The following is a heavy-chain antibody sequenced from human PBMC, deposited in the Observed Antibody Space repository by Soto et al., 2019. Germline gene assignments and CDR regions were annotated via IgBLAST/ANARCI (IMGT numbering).Heavy chain of an antibody. CDR1: GGSISSGDNH. CDR2: SRSSGSA. J-gene: IGHJ4*02. V-gene: IGHV4-31*03. D-gene: IGHD2-15*01. Sequence: QVQLQESGPGLVEPSQTLSLTCTVSGGSISSGDNHWNWVRQHPGKGLEWIGQSRSSGSASYNPSLQNRVTLSLDTAKNQFSLKLSSVTAADTAVYFCSNLAAGARGRGYWGQGTLVTVSS. CDR3: SNLAAGARGRGY.